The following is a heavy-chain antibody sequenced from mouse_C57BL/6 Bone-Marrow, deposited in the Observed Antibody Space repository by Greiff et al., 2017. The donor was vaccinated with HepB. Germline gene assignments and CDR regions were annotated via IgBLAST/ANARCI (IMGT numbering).Heavy chain of an antibody. D-gene: IGHD1-1*01. CDR2: IFPGSGST. J-gene: IGHJ2*01. V-gene: IGHV1-75*01. Sequence: QVQLQQSGPELVKPGASVKISCKASGYTFTDYYINWVKQRPGQGLEWIGWIFPGSGSTYYNEKLKGKATLTVDKSSSTAYMLLSSLTSEDSAVYFCARWLYYYGSSPYYFDYWGQGTTLTVSS. CDR1: GYTFTDYY. CDR3: ARWLYYYGSSPYYFDY.